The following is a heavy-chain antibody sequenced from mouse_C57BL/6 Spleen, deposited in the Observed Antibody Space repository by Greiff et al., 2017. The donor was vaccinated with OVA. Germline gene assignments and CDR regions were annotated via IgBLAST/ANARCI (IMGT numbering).Heavy chain of an antibody. Sequence: QVQLQQPGAELVKPGASVKLSCKASGYTFTSYWLQWVKQRPGQGLEWIGEIDPSDSYTNYNQKFKGKATLTVDTSSSTAYMQLSSLTSEDSAVYCCAITTVVAPFDYWGQGTTLTVSS. V-gene: IGHV1-50*01. J-gene: IGHJ2*01. CDR3: AITTVVAPFDY. D-gene: IGHD1-1*01. CDR1: GYTFTSYW. CDR2: IDPSDSYT.